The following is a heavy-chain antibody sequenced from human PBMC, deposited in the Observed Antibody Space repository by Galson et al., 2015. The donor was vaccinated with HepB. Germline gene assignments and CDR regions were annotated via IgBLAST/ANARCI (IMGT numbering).Heavy chain of an antibody. J-gene: IGHJ4*02. Sequence: SLRLSCAASGFTFSRYDTNWVRQAPGKGLEWVSFISASGGTAYYADSVRGRFTISRDNSKNTLYLQMNSLRADDTAVYYCAYGDLAVWGQGTLVTVSS. V-gene: IGHV3-23*01. CDR2: ISASGGTA. D-gene: IGHD4-17*01. CDR1: GFTFSRYD. CDR3: AYGDLAV.